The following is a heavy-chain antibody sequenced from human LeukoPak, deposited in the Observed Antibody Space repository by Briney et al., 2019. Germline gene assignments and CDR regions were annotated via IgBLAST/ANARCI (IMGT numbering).Heavy chain of an antibody. V-gene: IGHV3-48*02. Sequence: PGGSLRLSCAASGFTFSSYSMDWVRQAPGKGLEWVSYISSSSSTIYYADSVKGRFTISRDNAKNSLYLQMNSLRDEDTAVYYCARVMFYSGRYYYYGMDVWGQGTTVTVSS. CDR3: ARVMFYSGRYYYYGMDV. CDR2: ISSSSSTI. D-gene: IGHD1-26*01. J-gene: IGHJ6*02. CDR1: GFTFSSYS.